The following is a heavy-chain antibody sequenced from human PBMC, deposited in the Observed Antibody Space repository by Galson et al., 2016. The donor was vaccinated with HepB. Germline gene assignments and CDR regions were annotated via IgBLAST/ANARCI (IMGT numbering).Heavy chain of an antibody. CDR1: GLTRSNSG. J-gene: IGHJ6*02. CDR2: IWYDGSNE. V-gene: IGHV3-33*01. Sequence: SLRLSCAGSGLTRSNSGMNWVRQAPGKGLEWVADIWYDGSNENYADSVRGRFTVSRDTSNNTLHLLMNSLRVEDTAVYYCARRTYYGHSYGLDVWGRGTPVTVSS. CDR3: ARRTYYGHSYGLDV. D-gene: IGHD3-22*01.